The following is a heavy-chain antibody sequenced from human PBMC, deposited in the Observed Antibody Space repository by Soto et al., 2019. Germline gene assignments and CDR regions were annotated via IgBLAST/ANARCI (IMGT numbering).Heavy chain of an antibody. CDR2: ITYDGTYD. J-gene: IGHJ6*02. CDR3: ARVRGANXXXNYYGLDV. CDR1: GFVFRDYG. D-gene: IGHD2-15*01. Sequence: PGGSLRLSCLASGFVFRDYGMYWVRQAPGKGLEWVALITYDGTYDHYAAAVKGRFTISRDDERDTVSLQMDNLGLDDTAVYYCARVRGANXXXNYYGLDVWGQGTSVTVSS. V-gene: IGHV3-30*03.